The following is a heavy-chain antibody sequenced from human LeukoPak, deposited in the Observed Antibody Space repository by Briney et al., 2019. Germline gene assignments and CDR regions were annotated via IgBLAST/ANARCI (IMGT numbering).Heavy chain of an antibody. V-gene: IGHV3-30-3*01. D-gene: IGHD3-9*01. CDR3: AKGGVRYDILTGYYVHDAFDI. J-gene: IGHJ3*02. CDR2: TSYDGSNK. CDR1: GFTFSNYA. Sequence: GGSLRLSCAASGFTFSNYAMHWVRQAPGKGLHWVALTSYDGSNKYYADSVKGRFTISRDNSKNTLYLQMNSLRAEDTAVYYCAKGGVRYDILTGYYVHDAFDIWGQGTMVTVSS.